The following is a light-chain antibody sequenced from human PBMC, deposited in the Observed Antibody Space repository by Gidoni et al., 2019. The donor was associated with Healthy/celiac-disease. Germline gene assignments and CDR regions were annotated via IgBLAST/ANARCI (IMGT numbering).Light chain of an antibody. V-gene: IGKV3-15*01. J-gene: IGKJ5*01. Sequence: ETVMTQSPGPLSVSPGDAVTLPCWASQSVASDLAWYQQKPGQAPRLLIYAASTRATGIPVRFTGSGSGTEFTLTISSLQSEDSAVYYCQQYNNWPTITFGQGTRLEIK. CDR1: QSVASD. CDR2: AAS. CDR3: QQYNNWPTIT.